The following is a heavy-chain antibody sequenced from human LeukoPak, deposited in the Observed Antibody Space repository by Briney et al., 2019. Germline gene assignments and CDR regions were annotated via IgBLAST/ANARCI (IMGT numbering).Heavy chain of an antibody. J-gene: IGHJ4*02. CDR1: GYSISSGYY. Sequence: SETLSLTCTVSGYSISSGYYWGWIRQPPGKGLEWIGSIYHSGSTYYNPSLKSRVTISVDTSKNQFSLKLSSVTAADTAVYYCARVSHSSPFDYWGQGTLVTVSS. D-gene: IGHD6-13*01. CDR2: IYHSGST. CDR3: ARVSHSSPFDY. V-gene: IGHV4-38-2*02.